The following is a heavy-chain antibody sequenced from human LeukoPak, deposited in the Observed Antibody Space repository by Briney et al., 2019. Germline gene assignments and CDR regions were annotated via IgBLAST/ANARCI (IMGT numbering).Heavy chain of an antibody. J-gene: IGHJ4*02. D-gene: IGHD6-13*01. CDR2: ISSSGSSV. Sequence: PGGSLRLSCAASGFTFSSFEMDWVRQAPGKGLEWLSYISSSGSSVYYADSVKGRFTISRDNAKNSLSLQMNSLRAEDTAVYYCARPYSSNWFFDYWGRGTLITVSS. V-gene: IGHV3-48*03. CDR1: GFTFSSFE. CDR3: ARPYSSNWFFDY.